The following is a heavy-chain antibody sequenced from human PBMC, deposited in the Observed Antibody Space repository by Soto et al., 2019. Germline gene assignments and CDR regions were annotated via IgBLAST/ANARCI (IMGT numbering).Heavy chain of an antibody. V-gene: IGHV4-30-4*01. CDR2: IYYSGST. D-gene: IGHD2-15*01. J-gene: IGHJ5*02. CDR1: GGSISSGDYY. CDR3: AREGVAATENNWFDP. Sequence: QVQLQESGPGLVKPSQTLSLTCTVSGGSISSGDYYWSWIRQPPGKGLEWIGYIYYSGSTYYNPSLKSRVNISVGTSKNQFSLKLSSVTAADTAVYYCAREGVAATENNWFDPWGQGTLVTVSS.